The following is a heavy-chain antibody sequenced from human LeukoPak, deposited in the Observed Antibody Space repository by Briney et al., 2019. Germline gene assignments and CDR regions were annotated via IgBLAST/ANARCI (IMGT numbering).Heavy chain of an antibody. CDR1: GFTFSSYW. CDR3: ARDLWGYSSSDNFDY. V-gene: IGHV3-7*01. D-gene: IGHD6-6*01. Sequence: GGSLRLSCAASGFTFSSYWMSWVRQAPGKGLEWVANIKQDGSEKYYVDSVKGRFTISRDNAKTSLYLQMNSLRAEDTAVYYCARDLWGYSSSDNFDYWGQGTPVTVSS. CDR2: IKQDGSEK. J-gene: IGHJ4*02.